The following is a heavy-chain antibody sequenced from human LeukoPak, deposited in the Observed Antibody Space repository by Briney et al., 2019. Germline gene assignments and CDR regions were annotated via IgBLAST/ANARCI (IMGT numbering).Heavy chain of an antibody. V-gene: IGHV3-30*02. CDR2: IRYDGSNK. J-gene: IGHJ3*02. CDR1: GFTFSSYG. D-gene: IGHD1-26*01. Sequence: GGSLRLSCAASGFTFSSYGMHWVRQAPGKGLEWVAFIRYDGSNKYYADSVKGRFTISRDNSKNTLYLQMNSLRAEDTAVYYCAKDSVRGSSSDAFDIWGQGTMVTVSS. CDR3: AKDSVRGSSSDAFDI.